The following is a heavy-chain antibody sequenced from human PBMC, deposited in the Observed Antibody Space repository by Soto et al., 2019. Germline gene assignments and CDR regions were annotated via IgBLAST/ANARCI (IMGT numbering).Heavy chain of an antibody. D-gene: IGHD5-18*01. CDR3: ARGDVVDTAMVWNY. CDR1: GGSISSYY. CDR2: IYYSGST. V-gene: IGHV4-59*01. J-gene: IGHJ4*02. Sequence: SETLSLTCTVSGGSISSYYWSWIRQPPGKGLEWIGYIYYSGSTNYNPSLKSRVTISVDTSKNQFSLKLGSVTAADTAVYYCARGDVVDTAMVWNYWGQGTLVTVSS.